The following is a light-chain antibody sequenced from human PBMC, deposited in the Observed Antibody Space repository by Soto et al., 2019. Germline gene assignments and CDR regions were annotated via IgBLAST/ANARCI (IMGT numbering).Light chain of an antibody. V-gene: IGLV2-14*01. CDR3: SSYTSITTYV. CDR2: DVS. J-gene: IGLJ1*01. Sequence: QSALTQPASVSGSPGQSITISCTGTSSDVGAYNYVSWYQQHPGKAPRLMIYDVSNRPSGVSNRFSGSKSGNTASLTISGLQAEDEDDYYCSSYTSITTYVFGGGTKVTVL. CDR1: SSDVGAYNY.